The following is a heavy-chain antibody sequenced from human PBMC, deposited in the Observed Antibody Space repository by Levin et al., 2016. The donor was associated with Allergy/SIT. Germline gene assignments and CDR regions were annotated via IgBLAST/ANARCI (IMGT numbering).Heavy chain of an antibody. D-gene: IGHD3-16*01. CDR2: ISYDGSNK. J-gene: IGHJ4*02. Sequence: GESLKISCAASGFTFSSYGMHWVRQAPGKGLEWVAVISYDGSNKYYADSVKGRFTISRDNSKNTLYLQMNSLRAEDTAVYYCAKDGADYWGQGTLVTVSS. CDR1: GFTFSSYG. V-gene: IGHV3-30*18. CDR3: AKDGADY.